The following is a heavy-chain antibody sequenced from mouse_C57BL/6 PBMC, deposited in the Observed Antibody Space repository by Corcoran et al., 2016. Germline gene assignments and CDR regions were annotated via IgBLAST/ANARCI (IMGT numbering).Heavy chain of an antibody. CDR2: IYPRDGST. Sequence: QVQLQQSGPELVKPGASVKLSCKASGYTFTSYDINWVKQRPGQGLEWIGWIYPRDGSTKYNEKFKGKVTLTVDTSSSTAYMELHSLTSEDSAVYFCAIITTVVDHYFDYWGQGTTLTVSS. V-gene: IGHV1-85*01. CDR3: AIITTVVDHYFDY. D-gene: IGHD1-1*01. J-gene: IGHJ2*01. CDR1: GYTFTSYD.